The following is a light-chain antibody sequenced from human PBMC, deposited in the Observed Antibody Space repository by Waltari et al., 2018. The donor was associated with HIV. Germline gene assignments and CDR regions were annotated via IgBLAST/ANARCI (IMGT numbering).Light chain of an antibody. CDR1: SSNIGSNT. Sequence: QSVLTQPPSASGTPGQRVTISCSGSSSNIGSNTVTWYQQLPGTPPKLLIYSNNQRPSGVPDLFSGSKAGTSASLAISGRQSEDEADYYCAAWDDSLNGLVFGGGTKLTVL. V-gene: IGLV1-44*01. J-gene: IGLJ2*01. CDR2: SNN. CDR3: AAWDDSLNGLV.